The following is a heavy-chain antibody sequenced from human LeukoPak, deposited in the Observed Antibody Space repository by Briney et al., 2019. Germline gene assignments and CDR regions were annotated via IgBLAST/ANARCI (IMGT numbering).Heavy chain of an antibody. V-gene: IGHV3-23*01. Sequence: PGGSLRLSCAASGFTFSSYAMSWVRQAPGKGLEWVSANSGSGDSKYYADSVKGRFTISRDNSTNTLYLQMNSLIAEDTAVYYCAKPCRRGLSPFDAFDVWGQGTMVTVSS. CDR2: NSGSGDSK. CDR3: AKPCRRGLSPFDAFDV. CDR1: GFTFSSYA. J-gene: IGHJ3*01. D-gene: IGHD2-15*01.